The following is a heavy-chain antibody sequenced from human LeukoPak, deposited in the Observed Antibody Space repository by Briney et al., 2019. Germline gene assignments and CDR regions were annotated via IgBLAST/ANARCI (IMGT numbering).Heavy chain of an antibody. J-gene: IGHJ4*02. CDR2: TYYNSKWYN. Sequence: SQTLSLTCATSGDSVSSNSAAWNWIRQSPSRGLEWLGRTYYNSKWYNDYAVSVKSRITINPDTSENQFSLQLNSVTPEDTAVYYCTRDSGSYSSSYRFDSWGQGTLVTVSS. V-gene: IGHV6-1*01. D-gene: IGHD6-6*01. CDR1: GDSVSSNSAA. CDR3: TRDSGSYSSSYRFDS.